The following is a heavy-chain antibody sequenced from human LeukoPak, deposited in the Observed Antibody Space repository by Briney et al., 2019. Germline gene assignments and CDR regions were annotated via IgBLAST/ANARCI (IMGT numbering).Heavy chain of an antibody. CDR2: ILGSGSTK. D-gene: IGHD4-17*01. V-gene: IGHV3-11*01. J-gene: IGHJ4*02. Sequence: GGSLRLSCAASGFTFSDCYMSWIRQAPGKGLQWVSSILGSGSTKYYADSVKGRFTISRDNAKKSLYLQMNNLRVDDTAVYFCARTPITVTIPDYFDYWGQGMLVTVSS. CDR3: ARTPITVTIPDYFDY. CDR1: GFTFSDCY.